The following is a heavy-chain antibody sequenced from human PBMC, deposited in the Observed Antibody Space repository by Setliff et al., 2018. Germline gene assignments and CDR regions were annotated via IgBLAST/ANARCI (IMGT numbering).Heavy chain of an antibody. V-gene: IGHV4-61*09. CDR3: ARAHTWSLPNDNSGYPGWFDP. CDR2: IYTSWST. J-gene: IGHJ5*02. CDR1: GDSISSRRSY. D-gene: IGHD3-22*01. Sequence: SETLSLTCSVSGDSISSRRSYWGWFRQPAGKGLEWIGQIYTSWSTNYNPSLKSRVTISLDTSNNQFSLSLSSVTAADTAVYYCARAHTWSLPNDNSGYPGWFDPWGQGTLVTVSS.